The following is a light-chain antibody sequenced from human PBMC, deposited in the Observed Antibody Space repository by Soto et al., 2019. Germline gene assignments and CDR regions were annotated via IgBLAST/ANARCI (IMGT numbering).Light chain of an antibody. CDR1: NSDVGGYNF. V-gene: IGLV2-11*01. Sequence: QSVLTQPRSLSASPGQSVTISCTGTNSDVGGYNFVSWYQQLPGKAPKLMISAVSQRPSGVPDRFSGSKSGNTASLTISGLQADDEADYFCCSYTGSDIWVFGGGTKVTVL. CDR3: CSYTGSDIWV. CDR2: AVS. J-gene: IGLJ3*02.